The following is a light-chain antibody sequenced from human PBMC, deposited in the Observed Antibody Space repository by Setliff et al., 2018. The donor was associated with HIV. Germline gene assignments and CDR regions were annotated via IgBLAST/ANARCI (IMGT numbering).Light chain of an antibody. CDR3: SSYAITNTLP. Sequence: QSALTQPPSASGSPGQSVTISCTGTSSDVGGYNYVSWYQQHPGKAPKLMIYEVNKRASGVPDRFSGSKSGNTASLTFSGLQTEDEGDYYCSSYAITNTLPFGTGTKVTVL. V-gene: IGLV2-8*01. CDR2: EVN. J-gene: IGLJ1*01. CDR1: SSDVGGYNY.